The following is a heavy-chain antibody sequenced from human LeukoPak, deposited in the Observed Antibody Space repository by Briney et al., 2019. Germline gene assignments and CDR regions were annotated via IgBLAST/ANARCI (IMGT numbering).Heavy chain of an antibody. Sequence: PGGSLRLSCAASGFTFSDYYMSWIRQAPGKGLEWVSAISGSGGSTYYADSVKGRFTISRDNSKNTLYLQMNSLRAEDTAVYYCARGFGVAYYYYSMDVWGKGTTVTISS. V-gene: IGHV3-23*01. D-gene: IGHD3-3*01. CDR3: ARGFGVAYYYYSMDV. CDR2: ISGSGGST. J-gene: IGHJ6*03. CDR1: GFTFSDYY.